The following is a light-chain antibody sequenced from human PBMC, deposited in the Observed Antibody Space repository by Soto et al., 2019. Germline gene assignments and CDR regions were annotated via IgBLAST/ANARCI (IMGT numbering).Light chain of an antibody. Sequence: QSVLTQSSSASASLGSSVKLTCTLSSGHSSYIIAWHQQQPGKAPRYLMKLEGSGSHNKGSGVPDRFSGSSSGADRYLTISNLQFEDEADYYCETWDSNTHVFGGGTQLTVL. CDR3: ETWDSNTHV. V-gene: IGLV4-60*02. CDR1: SGHSSYI. J-gene: IGLJ3*02. CDR2: LEGSGSH.